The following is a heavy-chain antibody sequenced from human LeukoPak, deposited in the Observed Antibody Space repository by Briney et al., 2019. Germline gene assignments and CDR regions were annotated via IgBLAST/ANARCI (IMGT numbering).Heavy chain of an antibody. CDR3: ARVLIGMVRGVPPGY. V-gene: IGHV1-18*01. Sequence: GASVKVSCKASGYTFTSYGISWVRQAPGQGLEWMGWISAYNGNTNYAQKLRGRVTMTTDTSTSTAYMELRSLRSDDTAVYYCARVLIGMVRGVPPGYWGQGTLVTVSS. CDR2: ISAYNGNT. J-gene: IGHJ4*02. D-gene: IGHD3-10*01. CDR1: GYTFTSYG.